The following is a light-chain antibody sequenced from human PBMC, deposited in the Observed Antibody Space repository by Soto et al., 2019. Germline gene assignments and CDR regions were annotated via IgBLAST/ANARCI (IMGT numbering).Light chain of an antibody. J-gene: IGLJ3*02. V-gene: IGLV2-8*01. CDR1: SSDVGGYKY. CDR2: EVS. CDR3: SSYAGSYNWV. Sequence: QSALTQPPSASGSPGQSVTISCTGTSSDVGGYKYVSWYQQHPGKAHKLLIYEVSNRPSGVPDRFSGSKSGNTASLTVSGLQAADEAHYYCSSYAGSYNWVFGGGTKVTVL.